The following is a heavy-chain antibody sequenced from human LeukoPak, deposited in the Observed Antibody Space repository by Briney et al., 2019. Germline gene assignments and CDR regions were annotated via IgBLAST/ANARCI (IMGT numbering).Heavy chain of an antibody. J-gene: IGHJ4*02. CDR1: GFTFSSYS. CDR2: ISSSSSYI. D-gene: IGHD1-26*01. CDR3: AKGESGSYLSPLLD. V-gene: IGHV3-21*04. Sequence: GGSLRLSCAASGFTFSSYSMNWVRQAPGKGLEWVSSISSSSSYIYYADSVKGRFTISRDNSKNTLYLQMNSLRAEDTAVYYCAKGESGSYLSPLLDWGQGTLVTVSS.